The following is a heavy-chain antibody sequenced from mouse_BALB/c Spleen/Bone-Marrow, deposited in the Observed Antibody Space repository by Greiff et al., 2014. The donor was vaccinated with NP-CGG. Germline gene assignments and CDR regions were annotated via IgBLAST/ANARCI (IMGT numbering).Heavy chain of an antibody. D-gene: IGHD1-1*01. CDR2: IDPANGNT. CDR3: ARNYGSSLDY. J-gene: IGHJ2*01. Sequence: VQLKESGAEIVKPGASVKSSCTTSGFNIEDSYIYWMKQRPEQGLEWIGRIDPANGNTKYDPKFQGKATITVEKSSATAYLQLSSLTSEDTAVYYCARNYGSSLDYWGQGTTLTVSS. V-gene: IGHV14-3*02. CDR1: GFNIEDSY.